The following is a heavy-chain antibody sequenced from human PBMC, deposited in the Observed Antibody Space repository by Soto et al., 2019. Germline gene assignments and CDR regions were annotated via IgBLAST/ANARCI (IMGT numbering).Heavy chain of an antibody. V-gene: IGHV6-1*01. Sequence: SQTLSLTCAISGDSVSSNSAAWNWIRQSPSRGLEWLGRTYYRSKWYNDYAVSVKSRITINPDTSNNQFSLQLNSVTPEDTAVYYCARVASLTGESPTDAFDIWGQGTMVTVSS. J-gene: IGHJ3*02. CDR3: ARVASLTGESPTDAFDI. CDR1: GDSVSSNSAA. D-gene: IGHD7-27*01. CDR2: TYYRSKWYN.